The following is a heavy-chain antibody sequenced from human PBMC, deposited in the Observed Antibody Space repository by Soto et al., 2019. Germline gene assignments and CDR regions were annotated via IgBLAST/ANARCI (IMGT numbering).Heavy chain of an antibody. CDR3: ARDLRFLEPHDAFDI. CDR2: ISAYNGNT. J-gene: IGHJ3*02. V-gene: IGHV1-18*01. D-gene: IGHD3-3*01. Sequence: VKVSCKASGYTFTSFGISWGRPAPGQGLEWMGWISAYNGNTNYAQKLQGRVTMTTDTSTSTAYMELRSLRSDDTAVYYCARDLRFLEPHDAFDIWGQGTMVTVSS. CDR1: GYTFTSFG.